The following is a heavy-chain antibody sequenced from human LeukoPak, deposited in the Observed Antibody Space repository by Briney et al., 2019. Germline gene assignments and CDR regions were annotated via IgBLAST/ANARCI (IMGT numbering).Heavy chain of an antibody. V-gene: IGHV1-69*04. Sequence: GSSVRVSCKASGGTFSSYAISWVRQAPGQGLEWMGRIIPILGIANYAQKFQGRVTITADKSTSTAYMELSSLRSEDTAVYYCASPQLRLGELPQNYYYYGMDVWGQGTTVTVSS. D-gene: IGHD3-16*01. CDR1: GGTFSSYA. CDR2: IIPILGIA. J-gene: IGHJ6*02. CDR3: ASPQLRLGELPQNYYYYGMDV.